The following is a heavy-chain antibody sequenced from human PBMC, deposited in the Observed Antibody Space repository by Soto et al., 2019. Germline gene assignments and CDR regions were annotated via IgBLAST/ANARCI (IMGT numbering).Heavy chain of an antibody. V-gene: IGHV3-21*01. J-gene: IGHJ4*02. Sequence: GGSLRLSWAASGFTFSSYTMNWVRQAPGKGLEWVAFITSGSDYIYYADSVKGRFTISRDDANNSLFLQMSSLRAEDTAVYYCTREHVVTIFRRGQRGSFDNWSQGTLVTVSS. D-gene: IGHD3-9*01. CDR1: GFTFSSYT. CDR3: TREHVVTIFRRGQRGSFDN. CDR2: ITSGSDYI.